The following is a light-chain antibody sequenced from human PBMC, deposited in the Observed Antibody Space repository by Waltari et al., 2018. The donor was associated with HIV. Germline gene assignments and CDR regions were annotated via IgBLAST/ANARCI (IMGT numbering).Light chain of an antibody. CDR1: SLANQY. CDR2: KDD. V-gene: IGLV3-25*03. CDR3: QSVDSSRIWV. J-gene: IGLJ3*02. Sequence: SYELTQPPSASVSPGQTARITCPGESLANQYAYWFQQKPGQAPVLFIFKDDERPSGIPARFSGSRSGTTVMLTISGVQAEDEADYYCQSVDSSRIWVFGGGTKLTVL.